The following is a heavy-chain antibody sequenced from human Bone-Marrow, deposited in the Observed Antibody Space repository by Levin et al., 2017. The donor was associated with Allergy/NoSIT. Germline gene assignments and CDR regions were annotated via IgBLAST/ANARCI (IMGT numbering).Heavy chain of an antibody. D-gene: IGHD2-21*01. J-gene: IGHJ6*02. CDR3: ARSIVASAIYGMDV. V-gene: IGHV3-30*04. CDR1: GFTFSRHS. CDR2: VSHDGTHK. Sequence: RTGGSLRLSCAASGFTFSRHSFYWVRQTPGKGLEWLAVVSHDGTHKYYAESVKGRFTISRDFVNNMVFLQMDGLRTDDTAVYSCARSIVASAIYGMDVWGQGTTVIVSS.